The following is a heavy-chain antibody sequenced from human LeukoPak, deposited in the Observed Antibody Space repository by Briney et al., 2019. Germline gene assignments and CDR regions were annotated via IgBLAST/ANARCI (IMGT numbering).Heavy chain of an antibody. CDR2: IYTSGST. Sequence: ETLSLTCTVSGGSISSYYWSWIRQPAGKGLERIGRIYTSGSTNYNPSLKSRVTMSVDTSKNQFSLKLSSVTAADTAVYYCARVRATPYYYYYYMDVWGKGTTVTVSS. J-gene: IGHJ6*03. CDR1: GGSISSYY. V-gene: IGHV4-4*07. D-gene: IGHD4-23*01. CDR3: ARVRATPYYYYYYMDV.